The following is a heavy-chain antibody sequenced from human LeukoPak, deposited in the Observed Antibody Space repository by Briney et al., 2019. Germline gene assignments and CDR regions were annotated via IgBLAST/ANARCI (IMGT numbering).Heavy chain of an antibody. CDR1: GFTFSSYA. V-gene: IGHV3-30-3*01. CDR2: VSYDGSNK. CDR3: ARDPPQWGGLYFDY. Sequence: GGSLRLSCAASGFTFSSYAMHWVRQAPGKGLEWVAVVSYDGSNKYYADAVKGRFTISRDNSKNTLYLQMNSLRAEDTAVYYCARDPPQWGGLYFDYWGQGTLVTVSS. D-gene: IGHD1-26*01. J-gene: IGHJ4*02.